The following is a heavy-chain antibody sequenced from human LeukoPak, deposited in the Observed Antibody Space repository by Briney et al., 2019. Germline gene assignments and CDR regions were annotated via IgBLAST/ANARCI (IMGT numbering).Heavy chain of an antibody. CDR1: GFTLRSYW. CDR3: AKEWRWLQFCDY. J-gene: IGHJ4*02. CDR2: INNDGSGT. Sequence: GGSLRLSCAASGFTLRSYWMQWVRQAPGKGLVWVSRINNDGSGTTYADSVKGRFTISRDNSKNTLYLQMNSLRAEDTAVYYCAKEWRWLQFCDYWGQGTLVTVSS. D-gene: IGHD5-24*01. V-gene: IGHV3-74*01.